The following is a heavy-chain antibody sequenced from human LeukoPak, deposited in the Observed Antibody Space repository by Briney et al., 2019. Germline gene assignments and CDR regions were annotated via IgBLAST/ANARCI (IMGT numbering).Heavy chain of an antibody. D-gene: IGHD6-19*01. CDR1: GGSVSSGSYY. J-gene: IGHJ4*02. Sequence: SETLSLTCTAPGGSVSSGSYYWSWIRQPPGKGLEWIGYIYYSGSTNYNPSLKSRVTISVDTSKNQFSLKLSSVTAADTAVYYCARVFRSSGWYDWGQGTLVTVSS. CDR3: ARVFRSSGWYD. CDR2: IYYSGST. V-gene: IGHV4-61*01.